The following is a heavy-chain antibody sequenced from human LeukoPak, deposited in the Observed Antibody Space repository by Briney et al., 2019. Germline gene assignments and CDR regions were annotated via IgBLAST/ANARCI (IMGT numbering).Heavy chain of an antibody. CDR1: GFTVSSNY. D-gene: IGHD6-13*01. V-gene: IGHV3-66*02. J-gene: IGHJ4*02. CDR3: ARDRSGYSSFDY. Sequence: GGSLRLSCAASGFTVSSNYMNWVRQAPGKGLEWVSVIYSGGSTYYADSVKGRFTISRDNSKNTLYLQMNSLRAEDTAVYYCARDRSGYSSFDYWGQGTRLSVSS. CDR2: IYSGGST.